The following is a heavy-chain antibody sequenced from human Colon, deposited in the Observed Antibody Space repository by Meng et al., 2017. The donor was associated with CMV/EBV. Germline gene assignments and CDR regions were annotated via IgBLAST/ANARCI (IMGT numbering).Heavy chain of an antibody. CDR1: GGSFSGYY. D-gene: IGHD2-8*01. V-gene: IGHV4-34*01. J-gene: IGHJ4*02. Sequence: SETLSLTCTVYGGSFSGYYWCWIRQTPEGGLELLGETTHTGINDYNPSLKRRVTISVDPSKNQTSLTLTSVTAADAAVYYCSRLQLMVYGLTLDYWGQGTLVTVSS. CDR3: SRLQLMVYGLTLDY. CDR2: TTHTGIN.